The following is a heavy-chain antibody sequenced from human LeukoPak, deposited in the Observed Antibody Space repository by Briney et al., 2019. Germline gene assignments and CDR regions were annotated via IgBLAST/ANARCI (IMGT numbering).Heavy chain of an antibody. CDR3: ARGIVVVVAAQYYFDY. V-gene: IGHV4-34*01. Sequence: SETLSLTCGVYGGSFTNYYWSWIRQPPGKGLEWIGEIDHSGITNYNSSLKSRVTISVDTSKNQFSLKLSSVTAADTAVYYCARGIVVVVAAQYYFDYWGQGTLVTVSS. D-gene: IGHD2-15*01. J-gene: IGHJ4*02. CDR2: IDHSGIT. CDR1: GGSFTNYY.